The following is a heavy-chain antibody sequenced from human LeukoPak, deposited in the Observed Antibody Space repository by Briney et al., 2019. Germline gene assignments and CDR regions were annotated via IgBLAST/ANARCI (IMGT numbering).Heavy chain of an antibody. D-gene: IGHD1-26*01. CDR1: GFTFSSYA. CDR2: ISGSGGST. J-gene: IGHJ3*02. CDR3: ARGASIVGATTFRAFDI. V-gene: IGHV3-23*01. Sequence: GGSLRLSCAASGFTFSSYAMSWVRQAPGKGLEWVSDISGSGGSTYYADSVKGRFTISRDNSKNTLYLQMNGLRAEDTAVYYCARGASIVGATTFRAFDIWGQGTMVTVSS.